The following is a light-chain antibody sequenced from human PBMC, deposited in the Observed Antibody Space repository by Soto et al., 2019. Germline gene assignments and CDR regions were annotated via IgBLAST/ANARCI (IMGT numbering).Light chain of an antibody. CDR3: SSYATSSTLDVV. CDR2: DVS. Sequence: QYALTQPASVSGSPGQSITISCTGTSSDFGGYTYVSWYQQHPGKAPKLIIYDVSNRPSGVSYRFSGSESGNTASLTISGLQAEDEADYYCSSYATSSTLDVVFGGWTKLTVL. CDR1: SSDFGGYTY. J-gene: IGLJ2*01. V-gene: IGLV2-14*01.